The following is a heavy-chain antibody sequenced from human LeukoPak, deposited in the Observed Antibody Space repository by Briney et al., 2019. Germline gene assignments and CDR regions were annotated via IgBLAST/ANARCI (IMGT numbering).Heavy chain of an antibody. V-gene: IGHV4-34*01. CDR2: INHSGST. CDR1: GGSFSGYY. J-gene: IGHJ4*02. CDR3: AKGLSMVGATPPAY. D-gene: IGHD1-26*01. Sequence: PSETLSLTCAVYGGSFSGYYWSWIRQPPGKGLEWIGEINHSGSTNYNPSLKSRVTISVDTSKSQFSLKLSSVTAADTAVYYCAKGLSMVGATPPAYWGQGTLVTVSS.